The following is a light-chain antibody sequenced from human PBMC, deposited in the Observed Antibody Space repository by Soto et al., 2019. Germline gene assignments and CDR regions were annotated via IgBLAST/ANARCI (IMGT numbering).Light chain of an antibody. CDR3: SSYRGSTAVVL. Sequence: QSVLTQPASVSGSPGQSITISCTGTSNDVGGYNYVSWYQQFPGRAPRLMIYDVSNRPSGISNRFSGSKSGNTASLTISGLQAEDEADYYCSSYRGSTAVVLFGGGTKVTVL. CDR2: DVS. J-gene: IGLJ2*01. CDR1: SNDVGGYNY. V-gene: IGLV2-14*01.